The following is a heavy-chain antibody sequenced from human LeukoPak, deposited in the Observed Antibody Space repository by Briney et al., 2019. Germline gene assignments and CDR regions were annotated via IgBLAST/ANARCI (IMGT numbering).Heavy chain of an antibody. CDR3: ARDSIRSGTLDY. J-gene: IGHJ4*02. CDR1: GYTFTGYY. V-gene: IGHV1-2*02. CDR2: INPNSGGT. Sequence: ASVKVSCKASGYTFTGYYMHWVRQAPGQGLEWMGWINPNSGGTNYAQKFQGRVTMTRDTSISTAYMELSRLRSDDTAVYYCARDSIRSGTLDYWGQGTLVTVSS. D-gene: IGHD1-7*01.